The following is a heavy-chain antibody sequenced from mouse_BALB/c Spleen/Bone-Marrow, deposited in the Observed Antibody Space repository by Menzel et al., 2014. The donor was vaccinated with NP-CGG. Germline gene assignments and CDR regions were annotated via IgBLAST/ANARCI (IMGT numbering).Heavy chain of an antibody. J-gene: IGHJ4*01. Sequence: DVKLVESGGGLVQPKGSLKLSCAASGFTFNIYAMNWVRQAPRKGLEWVARISSKSTNYTTCYADSVKDRFTISSDDSQSMLYLQMNSLKTEDTAIYYCVRQDYDYPIDYWGQGTSVTVSS. CDR2: ISSKSTNYTT. D-gene: IGHD2-4*01. V-gene: IGHV10-1*01. CDR1: GFTFNIYA. CDR3: VRQDYDYPIDY.